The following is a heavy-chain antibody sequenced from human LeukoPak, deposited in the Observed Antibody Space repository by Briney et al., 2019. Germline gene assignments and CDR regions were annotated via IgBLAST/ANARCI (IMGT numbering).Heavy chain of an antibody. J-gene: IGHJ4*02. V-gene: IGHV1-18*04. CDR2: ISAYNGNT. Sequence: GASVKVSCKASGYTFTSYYMHWVRQAPGQGLEWMGWISAYNGNTNYAQKLQGRVTMTTDTSTSTAYMELRGLRSDDTAVYYCARDQTSYVDYWGQGTLVTVSS. D-gene: IGHD5-18*01. CDR3: ARDQTSYVDY. CDR1: GYTFTSYY.